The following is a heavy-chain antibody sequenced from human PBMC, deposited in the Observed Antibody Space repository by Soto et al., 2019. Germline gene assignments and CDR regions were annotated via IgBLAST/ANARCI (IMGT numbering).Heavy chain of an antibody. Sequence: QVQLVQSGAEVKKPGASVKVSCKASGYSFSTYDINWVRQAAGQGLEWMGWVNPKSGNTDYAQRFRGRVTMTSNTSIGTAYRELSALTPEDTAVYYCARPYCDSTSCYTDWFDPWGQGTLVTVSS. CDR1: GYSFSTYD. D-gene: IGHD2-2*02. CDR2: VNPKSGNT. V-gene: IGHV1-8*01. CDR3: ARPYCDSTSCYTDWFDP. J-gene: IGHJ5*02.